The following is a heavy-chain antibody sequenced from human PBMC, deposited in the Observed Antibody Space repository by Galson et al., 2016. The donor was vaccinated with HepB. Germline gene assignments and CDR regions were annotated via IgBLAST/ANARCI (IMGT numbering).Heavy chain of an antibody. CDR3: AKQIYTMEQWLVPEFDY. CDR1: GFTFSSYG. V-gene: IGHV3-30*18. Sequence: SLRLSCAASGFTFSSYGMHWVRQAPGKGLEWVAVISYDGSNKYYADSVKDRFTISRDNSKNTLYLQMNSLRAEDTAVYYCAKQIYTMEQWLVPEFDYWGQGTLVTVSS. J-gene: IGHJ4*02. CDR2: ISYDGSNK. D-gene: IGHD6-19*01.